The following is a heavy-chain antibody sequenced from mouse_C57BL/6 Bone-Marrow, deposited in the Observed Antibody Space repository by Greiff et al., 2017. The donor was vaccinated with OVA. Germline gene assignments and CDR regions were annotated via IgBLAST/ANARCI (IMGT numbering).Heavy chain of an antibody. D-gene: IGHD4-1*01. CDR2: IYPRSGYT. CDR3: ARSGTGTSLAY. CDR1: GYTFTSYG. V-gene: IGHV1-81*01. Sequence: VQLQQSGAELARPGASVKLSCKASGYTFTSYGISWVKQRTGQGLEWIGEIYPRSGYTYYNEKFKGKATLTADKSSSTAYMELRSLTSEDSAVYFCARSGTGTSLAYWGQGTLVTVSA. J-gene: IGHJ3*01.